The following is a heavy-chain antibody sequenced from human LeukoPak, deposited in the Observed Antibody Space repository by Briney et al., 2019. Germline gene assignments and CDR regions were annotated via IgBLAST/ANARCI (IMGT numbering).Heavy chain of an antibody. D-gene: IGHD1-26*01. V-gene: IGHV3-21*01. J-gene: IGHJ4*02. Sequence: PGGSLRLSCAASGFTFSNYNMNWVRQTPGKGLEWVSSISGISSYIYYRDSVKGRFTTSRDNARNELYLQLNSLRAEDTAMYYCARASGTYFEYYFDYWGQGTLVTVSS. CDR2: ISGISSYI. CDR1: GFTFSNYN. CDR3: ARASGTYFEYYFDY.